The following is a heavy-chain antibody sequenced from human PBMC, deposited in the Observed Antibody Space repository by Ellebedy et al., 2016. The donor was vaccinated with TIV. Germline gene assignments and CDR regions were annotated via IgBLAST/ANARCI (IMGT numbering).Heavy chain of an antibody. V-gene: IGHV3-30-3*01. J-gene: IGHJ5*02. CDR1: GFTFSTSV. D-gene: IGHD3-22*01. CDR2: IPHDGGNK. Sequence: PGGSLRLSCAAPGFTFSTSVMHWGRQAPGKGLEWVALIPHDGGNKQYADSVEGRFTISRDDSKDTLYLQMNSLRVEDTAVYYCAREEGSSGFAGWFDPWGQGTLVIVSS. CDR3: AREEGSSGFAGWFDP.